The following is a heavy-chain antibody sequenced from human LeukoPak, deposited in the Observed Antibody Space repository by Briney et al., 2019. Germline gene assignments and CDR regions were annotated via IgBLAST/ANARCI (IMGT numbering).Heavy chain of an antibody. V-gene: IGHV3-7*01. D-gene: IGHD4-17*01. Sequence: PGGSLRLSCAASGFTFSSYWMSWARQAPGKGLEWVANIKQDGSEKYYVDSVKGRFTISRDNAKDSLYLQMNSLRAEDTAVYYCARGATTVTYGPDYWGQGTLVTVSS. J-gene: IGHJ4*02. CDR3: ARGATTVTYGPDY. CDR1: GFTFSSYW. CDR2: IKQDGSEK.